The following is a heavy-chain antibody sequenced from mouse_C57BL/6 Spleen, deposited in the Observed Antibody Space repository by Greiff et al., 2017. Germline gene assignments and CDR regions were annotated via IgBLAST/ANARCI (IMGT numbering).Heavy chain of an antibody. CDR1: GYSITSGYY. J-gene: IGHJ1*03. V-gene: IGHV3-6*01. CDR2: ISYDGSN. D-gene: IGHD2-5*01. Sequence: EVKLQESGPGLVKPSQSLSLTCSVTGYSITSGYYWNWIRQFPGNKLEWMGYISYDGSNNYNPSLKNRISITRDTSKNQFFLKLNSVTTEDTATYYCARRGSNYPYWYFDVWGTGTTVTVSS. CDR3: ARRGSNYPYWYFDV.